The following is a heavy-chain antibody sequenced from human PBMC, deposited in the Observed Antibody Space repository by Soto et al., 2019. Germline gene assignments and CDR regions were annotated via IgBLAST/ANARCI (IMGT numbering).Heavy chain of an antibody. D-gene: IGHD2-15*01. CDR3: ASRYCSGGSCYLAFDI. CDR2: ISAYNGNT. J-gene: IGHJ3*02. V-gene: IGHV1-18*04. CDR1: GYTFTSYG. Sequence: ASVKVSCKASGYTFTSYGISWVRQAPGQGLEWMGWISAYNGNTNYAQKLQGRATMTTDTSTSTAYMELRSLRSDDTAVYYCASRYCSGGSCYLAFDIWGQGTMVTV.